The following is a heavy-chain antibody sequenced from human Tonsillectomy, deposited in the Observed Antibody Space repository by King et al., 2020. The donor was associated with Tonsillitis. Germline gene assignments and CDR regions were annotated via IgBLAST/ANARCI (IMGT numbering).Heavy chain of an antibody. CDR1: GYTFTSYY. J-gene: IGHJ4*02. CDR3: ASGIHRPLLGY. Sequence: QLVQSGAEVKKPGALVKVSCKASGYTFTSYYMHWVRQAPGQGLEWMGIINPSGGSTSYAQKFQGRVTMTRDTSTSTVYMELSSLRSEDTAVYYCASGIHRPLLGYWGQGTLVTVSS. D-gene: IGHD1-14*01. CDR2: INPSGGST. V-gene: IGHV1-46*03.